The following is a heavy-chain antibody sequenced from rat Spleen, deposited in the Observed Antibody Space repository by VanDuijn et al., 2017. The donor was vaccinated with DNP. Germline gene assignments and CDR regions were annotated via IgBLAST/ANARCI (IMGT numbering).Heavy chain of an antibody. J-gene: IGHJ2*01. CDR1: GFTFSAYY. V-gene: IGHV5-22*01. CDR2: IGSAAYAP. CDR3: ARPDY. Sequence: EVQLVESGGGLVQPGRSLKLSCAASGFTFSAYYMAWVRQAPAKGLEWVAYIGSAAYAPYYGDSVKGRFTISRDNAKNTLYLQMNSLRSDDMATYYCARPDYWGQGVMVTVSS.